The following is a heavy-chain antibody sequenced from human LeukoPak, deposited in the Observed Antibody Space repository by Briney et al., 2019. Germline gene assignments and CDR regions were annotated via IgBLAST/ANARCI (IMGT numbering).Heavy chain of an antibody. CDR1: GFTLSDYD. D-gene: IGHD3/OR15-3a*01. CDR3: ARAKRETSTRPWTSGMDV. V-gene: IGHV3-13*01. J-gene: IGHJ6*02. CDR2: LGSAGDK. Sequence: GGSLRLSCAASGFTLSDYDIHWVSQPIGKGLDWVSGLGSAGDKYHAGSERGRFTISREDAENSVYLQMNGLRPEDTAIYYCARAKRETSTRPWTSGMDVWGQGTRVTVSS.